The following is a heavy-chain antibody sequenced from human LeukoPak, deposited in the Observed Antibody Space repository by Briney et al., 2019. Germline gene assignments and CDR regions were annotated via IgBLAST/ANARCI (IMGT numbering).Heavy chain of an antibody. Sequence: GGSLRLSCAASGFTFSSYGMHWVRQAPGKGLEWVAVIWYDGSNKYYADSVKGRFTISRDNSKNTLYLQMNSLRAEDTAVYYCAKEGRHGDYAPLDYWGQGTLVTVSS. J-gene: IGHJ4*02. CDR1: GFTFSSYG. CDR3: AKEGRHGDYAPLDY. CDR2: IWYDGSNK. D-gene: IGHD4-17*01. V-gene: IGHV3-33*06.